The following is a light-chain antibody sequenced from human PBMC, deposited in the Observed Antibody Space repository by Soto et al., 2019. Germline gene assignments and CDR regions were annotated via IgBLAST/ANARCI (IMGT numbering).Light chain of an antibody. CDR1: TSNIGSNY. V-gene: IGLV1-47*01. CDR2: RNN. J-gene: IGLJ2*01. CDR3: AAWDDSRSGPV. Sequence: QSALTQPPSASGTPGQRVTISCSGSTSNIGSNYVYWYQQLPGTAPKLLVYRNNQRPSGVPDRFSLSKSGTSASLAISGLRSEDEADYYCAAWDDSRSGPVFGGGTKLTVL.